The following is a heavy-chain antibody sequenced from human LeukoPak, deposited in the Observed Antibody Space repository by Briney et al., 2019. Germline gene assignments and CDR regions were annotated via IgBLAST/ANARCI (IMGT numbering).Heavy chain of an antibody. Sequence: SETLSLTCTVSGGSISSYYWSWIRQLAGKGLEWIGPIYYSGNTNYNPSLKSRVTMSVDTSKNQFSLKLSSVTAADTAVYYCARVGLVRGAMDYYMDVWGKGTTVTVSS. CDR1: GGSISSYY. J-gene: IGHJ6*03. D-gene: IGHD2-2*01. V-gene: IGHV4-4*07. CDR3: ARVGLVRGAMDYYMDV. CDR2: IYYSGNT.